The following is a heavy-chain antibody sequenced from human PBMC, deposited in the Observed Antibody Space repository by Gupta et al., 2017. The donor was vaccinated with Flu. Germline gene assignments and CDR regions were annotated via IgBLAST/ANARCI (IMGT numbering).Heavy chain of an antibody. CDR3: ARASPVTTSDFYFFYYMDV. J-gene: IGHJ6*03. Sequence: HWGRQAPGKGLEWVSIIWYDGSKKFYADSVQGRFTISRDNSKNTMYLEMNNVRVEDTAVYYCARASPVTTSDFYFFYYMDVWGSGTAVTVSS. D-gene: IGHD4-17*01. V-gene: IGHV3-33*01. CDR2: IWYDGSKK.